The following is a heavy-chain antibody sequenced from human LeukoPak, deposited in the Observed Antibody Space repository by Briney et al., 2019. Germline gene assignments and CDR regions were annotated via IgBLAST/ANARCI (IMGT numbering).Heavy chain of an antibody. CDR2: IWYDGSNR. Sequence: GGSLRLSCAASGFTFSSYGMHWVRQAPGKGLEWVAVIWYDGSNRYYADSVKGRFTISRDNSKNTLYLQMNSLRAEDTAVYYCARDGAVPAAILWGATYYYYGMDVWGQGTTVTVSS. J-gene: IGHJ6*02. CDR1: GFTFSSYG. D-gene: IGHD2-2*02. V-gene: IGHV3-33*01. CDR3: ARDGAVPAAILWGATYYYYGMDV.